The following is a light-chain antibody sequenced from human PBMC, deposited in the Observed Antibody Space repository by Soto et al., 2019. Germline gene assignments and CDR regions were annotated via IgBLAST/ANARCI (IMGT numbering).Light chain of an antibody. V-gene: IGKV2-28*01. CDR1: QSLLHTNGTNY. CDR3: RQSYSTTWT. CDR2: LGS. Sequence: DIVMTQSPLSLPVTPGEPSSISCRSSQSLLHTNGTNYLHWYLQKPGLSPQLLIYLGSNRASGVPSRFSGSGSETDFTLTISSLQPEDFATYSCRQSYSTTWTFGQGTKVDIK. J-gene: IGKJ1*01.